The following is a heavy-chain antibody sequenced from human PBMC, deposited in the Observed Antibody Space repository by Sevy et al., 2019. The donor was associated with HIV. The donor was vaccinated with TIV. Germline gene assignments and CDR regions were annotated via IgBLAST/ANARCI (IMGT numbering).Heavy chain of an antibody. D-gene: IGHD3-3*01. J-gene: IGHJ4*02. Sequence: GGSLRLSCVASGFTFSSYAMSWVRQAPGKGLEWVSTISGSGGSTYYADSVKGRFTISRDNSKNTLYLQMNSLRAEDTAVYYCAKDLVTIFEMDPIPPSADYWGQGTLVTVSS. CDR2: ISGSGGST. CDR3: AKDLVTIFEMDPIPPSADY. V-gene: IGHV3-23*01. CDR1: GFTFSSYA.